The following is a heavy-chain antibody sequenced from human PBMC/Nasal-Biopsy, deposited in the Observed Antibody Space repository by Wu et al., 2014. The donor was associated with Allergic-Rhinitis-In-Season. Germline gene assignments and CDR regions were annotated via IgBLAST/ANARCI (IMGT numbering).Heavy chain of an antibody. CDR2: IKQDGSEK. CDR3: ARGLRFLEWFPMDV. V-gene: IGHV3-7*02. D-gene: IGHD3-3*01. Sequence: SCAASGFTFSSYWMSWVRQAPGKGLEWVANIKQDGSEKYYVDSVKGRFTISRDNAKNSLYLQMNSLRAEDTAVYYCARGLRFLEWFPMDVWGQGTTVTVSS. J-gene: IGHJ6*02. CDR1: GFTFSSYW.